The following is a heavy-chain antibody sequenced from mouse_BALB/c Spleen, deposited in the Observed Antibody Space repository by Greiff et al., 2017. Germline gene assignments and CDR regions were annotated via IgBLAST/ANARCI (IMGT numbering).Heavy chain of an antibody. CDR2: ISYSGST. CDR3: ARNYYGSSFAY. V-gene: IGHV3-2*02. D-gene: IGHD1-1*01. J-gene: IGHJ3*01. Sequence: EVKLVESGPGLVKPSQSLSLTCTVTGYSITSDYAWNWIRQFPGNKLEWMGYISYSGSTSYNPSLKSRISITRDTSKNQFFLQLNSVTTEDTATYYCARNYYGSSFAYWGQGTLVTVSA. CDR1: GYSITSDYA.